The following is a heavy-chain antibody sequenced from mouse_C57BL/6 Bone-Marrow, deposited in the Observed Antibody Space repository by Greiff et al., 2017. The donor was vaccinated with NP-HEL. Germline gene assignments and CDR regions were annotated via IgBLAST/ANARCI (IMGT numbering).Heavy chain of an antibody. CDR1: GYTFTSYG. Sequence: QVQLKQSGAELARPGASVKLSCKASGYTFTSYGISWVKQRTGQGLEWIGEIYPRSGNTYYNEKFKGKATLTADKSSSTAYMELRSLTSEDSAVYFCARKGGRYYFDYWGQGTTLTVSS. CDR2: IYPRSGNT. J-gene: IGHJ2*01. V-gene: IGHV1-81*01. CDR3: ARKGGRYYFDY.